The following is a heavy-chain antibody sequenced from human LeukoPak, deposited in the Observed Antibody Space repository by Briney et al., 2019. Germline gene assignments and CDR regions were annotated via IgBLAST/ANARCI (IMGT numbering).Heavy chain of an antibody. CDR3: AKDRTVGASYWYFDL. D-gene: IGHD1-26*01. Sequence: GGSLRLSCAASGFTFSSYTMNWVRQAPGKGLEWVSVISTGGGSTYYADSVEGRFTISRDNSKNTLYLQMNSLRAEDTAVYYCAKDRTVGASYWYFDLWGRGTLVTVSS. V-gene: IGHV3-23*01. CDR2: ISTGGGST. J-gene: IGHJ2*01. CDR1: GFTFSSYT.